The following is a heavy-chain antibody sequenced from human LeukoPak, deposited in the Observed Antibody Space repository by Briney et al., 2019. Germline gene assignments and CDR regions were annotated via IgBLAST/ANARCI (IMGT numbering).Heavy chain of an antibody. CDR3: ARVQVSPNWFDP. CDR2: INPNGGGT. V-gene: IGHV1-2*02. Sequence: ASVKVSCKASGYTFTGYYMHWVRQAPGQGLEWMGWINPNGGGTNYAQKFQGRVTMTRDTSISTAYMELSRLRSDDTAVYYCARVQVSPNWFDPWGQGTLVTVSS. CDR1: GYTFTGYY. J-gene: IGHJ5*02.